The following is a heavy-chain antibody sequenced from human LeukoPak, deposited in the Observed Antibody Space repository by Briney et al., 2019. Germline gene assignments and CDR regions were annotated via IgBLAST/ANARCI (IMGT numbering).Heavy chain of an antibody. CDR2: ISYAGDNK. V-gene: IGHV3-30*18. D-gene: IGHD5-24*01. CDR3: AKGAGYNFYYMDV. CDR1: GFPFSSYG. J-gene: IGHJ6*03. Sequence: PGGSLRLSCAASGFPFSSYGMHWVRQAPGKGLEWLSLISYAGDNKYEADSVKGRFTISRDNSKNTLFLQMDSLQPDDTAMYFCAKGAGYNFYYMDVWGKGTMVSVSS.